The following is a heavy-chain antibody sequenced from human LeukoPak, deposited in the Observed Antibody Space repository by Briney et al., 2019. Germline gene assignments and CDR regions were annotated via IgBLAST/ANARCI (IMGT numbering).Heavy chain of an antibody. CDR3: ARGLAARPNY. J-gene: IGHJ4*02. D-gene: IGHD6-6*01. Sequence: SETPSLTCAVYGGSFSGYYWSWIRQPPGKGLEWIGEINHSGSTNYNPSLKSRVTISVDTSKNQFSLKLSSVTAADTAVYYCARGLAARPNYWGQGTLVTVSS. CDR1: GGSFSGYY. CDR2: INHSGST. V-gene: IGHV4-34*01.